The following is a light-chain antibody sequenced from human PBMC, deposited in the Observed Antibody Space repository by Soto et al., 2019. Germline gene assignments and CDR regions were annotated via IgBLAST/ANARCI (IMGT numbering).Light chain of an antibody. CDR3: QHYNSYVYT. V-gene: IGKV1-5*03. CDR2: KAS. Sequence: DIPMTQSPTTLAASVGDTVTITCRASEGVRDWLAWYQHQPGKATRVLMQKASILESGVPSRFSGRGSGTEFTLTITGLQPDDFATYYCQHYNSYVYTFGQGTKLEIK. CDR1: EGVRDW. J-gene: IGKJ2*01.